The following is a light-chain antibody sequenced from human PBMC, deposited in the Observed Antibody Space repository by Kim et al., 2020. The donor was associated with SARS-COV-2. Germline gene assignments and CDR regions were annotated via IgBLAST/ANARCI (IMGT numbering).Light chain of an antibody. V-gene: IGLV2-14*01. J-gene: IGLJ1*01. CDR1: SCDVGGYNY. Sequence: QSALTQPASVSGSPGQAITIACTGTSCDVGGYNYVSWYQQHPGTAPEVMIYDVSKRPSGVAHRFSGSKSGNTASLTISVLHAEDEADYYCSSYTSSSTYVFGTGTKVTVL. CDR3: SSYTSSSTYV. CDR2: DVS.